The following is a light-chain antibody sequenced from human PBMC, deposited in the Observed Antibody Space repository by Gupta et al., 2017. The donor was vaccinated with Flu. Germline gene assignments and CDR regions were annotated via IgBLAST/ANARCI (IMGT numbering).Light chain of an antibody. Sequence: LCVTATIDCRFSHNVLLSYSNRNYLAWYRQKPGKPPTLLIYGASTRESGIPDRFSGSGSETDFTLTISSLQAEDAAVYYCQQYYYNPQTFGQGTKMEIK. V-gene: IGKV4-1*01. CDR3: QQYYYNPQT. J-gene: IGKJ2*01. CDR2: GAS. CDR1: HNVLLSYSNRNY.